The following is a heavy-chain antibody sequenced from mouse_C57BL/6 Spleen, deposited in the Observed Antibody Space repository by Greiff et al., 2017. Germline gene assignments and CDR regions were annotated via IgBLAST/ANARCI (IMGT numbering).Heavy chain of an antibody. CDR3: ASLSLLWAMDY. CDR1: GYTFTSYW. Sequence: QVQLQQPGTELVKPGASVKLSCKASGYTFTSYWMHWVKQRPGQGLEWIGNINPSNGGTNYNAKFKSKATLTVDKSSSTAYMQLSSLTSEDSAVDYCASLSLLWAMDYWGQGTSVTVSS. J-gene: IGHJ4*01. CDR2: INPSNGGT. D-gene: IGHD2-10*01. V-gene: IGHV1-53*01.